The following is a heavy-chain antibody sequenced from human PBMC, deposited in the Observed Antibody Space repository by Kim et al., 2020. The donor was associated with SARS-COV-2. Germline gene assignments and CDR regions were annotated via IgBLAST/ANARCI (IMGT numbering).Heavy chain of an antibody. Sequence: GGSLRLSCAASGFTFSSYGIHWVRQAPGKGLEWVAVISYDGSNKYYADSVKGRFTISRDNSKNTLYLQMNSLRAEDTAVYYCAKDSRSGSPLPPYGWFDPWGQGTLVTVSS. CDR3: AKDSRSGSPLPPYGWFDP. CDR1: GFTFSSYG. J-gene: IGHJ5*02. CDR2: ISYDGSNK. D-gene: IGHD3-10*01. V-gene: IGHV3-30*18.